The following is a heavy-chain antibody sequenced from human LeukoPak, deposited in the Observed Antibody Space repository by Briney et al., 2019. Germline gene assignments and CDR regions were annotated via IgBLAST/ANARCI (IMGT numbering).Heavy chain of an antibody. CDR1: GGTFSSYA. Sequence: ASVKVSCKASGGTFSSYAISWVRQAPGQGLEWMGGIIPIFGTANYAQKFQGRVTITTDESTSTAYMELSSLRSEDTAEYYCARLGHKGGYSYVGFDYWGQGTLVTVSS. CDR2: IIPIFGTA. J-gene: IGHJ4*02. CDR3: ARLGHKGGYSYVGFDY. D-gene: IGHD5-18*01. V-gene: IGHV1-69*05.